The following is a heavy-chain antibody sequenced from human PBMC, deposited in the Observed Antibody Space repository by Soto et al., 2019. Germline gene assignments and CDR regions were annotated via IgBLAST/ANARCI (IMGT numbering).Heavy chain of an antibody. D-gene: IGHD4-17*01. J-gene: IGHJ4*02. Sequence: QVQLVQSGAEVKKPGSSVKVYCKASGGTFSSYTISWVRQAPGQGLEWMGRIIPIRGIANYAQKFQGRVTITADKSTSTAYMELSSLRSEDTAVYYCARDPISHGDPGVYWGQGTLVTVSS. CDR1: GGTFSSYT. V-gene: IGHV1-69*08. CDR2: IIPIRGIA. CDR3: ARDPISHGDPGVY.